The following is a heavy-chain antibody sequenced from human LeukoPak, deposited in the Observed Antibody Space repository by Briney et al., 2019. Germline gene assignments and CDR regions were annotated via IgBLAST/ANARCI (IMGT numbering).Heavy chain of an antibody. Sequence: GESLKISCKGSGYSFTSYWIGWVRQMPGKGLEWMVIIYPGDSDTRYSPSFQGQVTISADKSISTAYLQWSSLKASDTAMYYCARGTAHYYDSSGSRGAVQHWGQGTLVTVSS. D-gene: IGHD3-22*01. CDR3: ARGTAHYYDSSGSRGAVQH. V-gene: IGHV5-51*01. J-gene: IGHJ1*01. CDR1: GYSFTSYW. CDR2: IYPGDSDT.